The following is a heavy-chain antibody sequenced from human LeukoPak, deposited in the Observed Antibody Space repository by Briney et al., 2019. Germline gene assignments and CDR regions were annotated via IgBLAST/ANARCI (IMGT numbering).Heavy chain of an antibody. Sequence: GGSLRLSCAASGFTFDDYAMHWVRQAPGKGLEWVSGISWNSGSTYYADSVKGRFTISRDNSKNTLYLQMNSLRAEDTAVYYCAREHPLLRYFDYWGQGTLVTVSS. V-gene: IGHV3-9*01. CDR3: AREHPLLRYFDY. CDR1: GFTFDDYA. D-gene: IGHD2-21*02. CDR2: ISWNSGST. J-gene: IGHJ4*02.